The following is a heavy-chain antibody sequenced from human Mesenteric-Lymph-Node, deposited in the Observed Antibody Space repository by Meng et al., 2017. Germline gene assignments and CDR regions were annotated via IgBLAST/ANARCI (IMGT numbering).Heavy chain of an antibody. Sequence: QVQLQESGPGLVKPLQTLSLTCTVSGGSISSGDYYWSWIRQPPGKALEWIGYIYYSGSTYFNPSLKSRVTISVDTSKNQFSLKLSSVTAADTAVYYCARDSGYAGIDIWGQGTMVTVSS. CDR3: ARDSGYAGIDI. CDR1: GGSISSGDYY. J-gene: IGHJ3*02. D-gene: IGHD5-12*01. CDR2: IYYSGST. V-gene: IGHV4-30-4*01.